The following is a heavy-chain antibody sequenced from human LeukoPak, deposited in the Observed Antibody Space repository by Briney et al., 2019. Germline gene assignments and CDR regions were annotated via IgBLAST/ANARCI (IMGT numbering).Heavy chain of an antibody. J-gene: IGHJ4*02. CDR3: AKDRSYGYLWDY. CDR2: INPNSGGT. Sequence: ASVKVSCKASGYTFTGYFMHWVRQAPGQGLEWMGWINPNSGGTNYAQKFQGRVTMTRDTSISTAYIELSRLRSDDTAVYHCAKDRSYGYLWDYWGQGTLVTVAS. V-gene: IGHV1-2*02. CDR1: GYTFTGYF. D-gene: IGHD5-18*01.